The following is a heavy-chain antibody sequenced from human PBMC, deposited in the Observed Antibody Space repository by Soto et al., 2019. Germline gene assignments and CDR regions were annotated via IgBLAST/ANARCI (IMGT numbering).Heavy chain of an antibody. CDR1: GYSFSSLW. V-gene: IGHV5-51*01. D-gene: IGHD6-19*01. Sequence: GESLKISCQASGYSFSSLWIAWVRQMPGKGLEWMGIIYPGDSDTRYSPSFQGQVTISADKSISTAYLQWSSLKASDTAIYYCARHPKYSSGWVYFDSWGQGTLVTVSS. J-gene: IGHJ4*02. CDR3: ARHPKYSSGWVYFDS. CDR2: IYPGDSDT.